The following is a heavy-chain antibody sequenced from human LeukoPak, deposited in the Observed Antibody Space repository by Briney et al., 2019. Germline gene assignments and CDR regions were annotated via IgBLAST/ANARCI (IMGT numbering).Heavy chain of an antibody. V-gene: IGHV4-30-2*01. D-gene: IGHD3-3*01. J-gene: IGHJ5*02. CDR1: GGSISSGDYY. CDR3: ARLIGYYDFWSGYEWFDP. Sequence: PSETLSLTCTVSGGSISSGDYYWSWIRQPPGKGLEWIGYIYHSGSTYYNPSLKSRVTISVDRSKNQFSLKLSSVTAADTAVYYCARLIGYYDFWSGYEWFDPWGQGTLVTVSS. CDR2: IYHSGST.